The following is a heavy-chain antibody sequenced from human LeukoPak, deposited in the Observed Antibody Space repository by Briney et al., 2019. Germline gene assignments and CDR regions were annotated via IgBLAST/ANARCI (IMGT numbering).Heavy chain of an antibody. CDR2: ISSNGGST. Sequence: QRGGSLRLSCSASGFTFRSNGMHWVRQAPGKGLEYVSAISSNGGSTYYADFVKGRFTTSRDNSKNTLYLQMSSLRAEDTAVYYCAKEGPGYYDSSGYHAYFDYWGQGTLVTVSS. CDR3: AKEGPGYYDSSGYHAYFDY. J-gene: IGHJ4*02. CDR1: GFTFRSNG. V-gene: IGHV3-64D*06. D-gene: IGHD3-22*01.